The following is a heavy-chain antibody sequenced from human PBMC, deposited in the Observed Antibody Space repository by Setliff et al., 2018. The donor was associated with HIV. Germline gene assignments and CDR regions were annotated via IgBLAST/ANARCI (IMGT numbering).Heavy chain of an antibody. Sequence: NPSETLSLTCAVSGDSISSGGYYWSWIRQHPGKGLEWIGYIFYSGNTCFNPSLKSRLTISVDTSKNQFSLKLSSVTAADTAVYYCARGAAYYYDSSGWGDAFDIWGQGTMVTVSS. CDR2: IFYSGNT. CDR3: ARGAAYYYDSSGWGDAFDI. V-gene: IGHV4-31*11. CDR1: GDSISSGGYY. J-gene: IGHJ3*02. D-gene: IGHD3-22*01.